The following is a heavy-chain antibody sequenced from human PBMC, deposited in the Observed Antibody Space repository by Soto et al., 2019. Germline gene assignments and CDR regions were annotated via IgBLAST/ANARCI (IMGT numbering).Heavy chain of an antibody. CDR2: IIPIFGTA. V-gene: IGHV1-69*13. D-gene: IGHD4-17*01. CDR1: GGTFSSYA. CDR3: ARGARGEHGRHAFDI. J-gene: IGHJ3*02. Sequence: GASVKFSCKDSGGTFSSYAISWVRPDPGQGLEWMGGIIPIFGTANYAQKFQGRVTITADESTSTAYMELSSLRSEDTAVYYCARGARGEHGRHAFDIWGQGTMVTVSS.